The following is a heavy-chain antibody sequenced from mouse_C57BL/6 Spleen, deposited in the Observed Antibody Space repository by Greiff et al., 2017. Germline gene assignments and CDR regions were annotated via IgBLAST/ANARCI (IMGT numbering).Heavy chain of an antibody. CDR3: ARSTYYYGSEGAMDY. Sequence: DVQLVESGGDLIQPGGSLSLSCAASGFTFTDYYMSWVRQPPGKALEWLGFIRNRANGYTTEYSASVKGRFTISRDNSQSILSLQMNALRAEDSATYYCARSTYYYGSEGAMDYWGQGTSVTVAS. D-gene: IGHD1-1*01. CDR2: IRNRANGYTT. CDR1: GFTFTDYY. V-gene: IGHV7-3*01. J-gene: IGHJ4*01.